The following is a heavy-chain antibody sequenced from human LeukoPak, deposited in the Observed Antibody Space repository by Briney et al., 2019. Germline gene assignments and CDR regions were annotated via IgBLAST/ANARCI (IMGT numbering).Heavy chain of an antibody. J-gene: IGHJ6*03. D-gene: IGHD6-6*01. Sequence: GGSLRLSCAASGFTFSSYSMNWVRQAPGKGLEWVSSISSSSSYIYYADSVKGRFTISRDNAKNSLYLQMNSLRAEDTAVYYCARVSSFYYYYMDVWGKGTTVTVSS. CDR2: ISSSSSYI. V-gene: IGHV3-21*01. CDR1: GFTFSSYS. CDR3: ARVSSFYYYYMDV.